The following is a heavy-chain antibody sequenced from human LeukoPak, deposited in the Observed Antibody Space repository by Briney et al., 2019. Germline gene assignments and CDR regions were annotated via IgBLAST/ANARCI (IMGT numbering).Heavy chain of an antibody. CDR3: ARDTGSSSGGGSGMDV. CDR2: IYHSGST. V-gene: IGHV4-38-2*02. D-gene: IGHD6-13*01. J-gene: IGHJ6*04. CDR1: GYSISSGYY. Sequence: KASETLSLTCAVSGYSISSGYYWGWIRQPPGKGLEWIGSIYHSGSTLYNPSLKSRVTISVDTSKTQFSLNLSSVTAADTAVYYCARDTGSSSGGGSGMDVWGKGTTVIVSS.